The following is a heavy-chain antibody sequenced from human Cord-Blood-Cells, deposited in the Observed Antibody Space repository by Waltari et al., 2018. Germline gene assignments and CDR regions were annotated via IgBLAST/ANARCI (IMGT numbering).Heavy chain of an antibody. CDR1: GGSISSYY. Sequence: QVQLQESGPGLVKPSETLSLTCTVSGGSISSYYWSWIRQPAGKGLEWIGRIYTSGSTNYNPSLKSRVTMSVDTSKNQFSLKLSSVTAADTAVYYCAREMTYYDFWSGYYYYMDVWGKGTTVTVSS. V-gene: IGHV4-4*07. CDR2: IYTSGST. CDR3: AREMTYYDFWSGYYYYMDV. J-gene: IGHJ6*03. D-gene: IGHD3-3*01.